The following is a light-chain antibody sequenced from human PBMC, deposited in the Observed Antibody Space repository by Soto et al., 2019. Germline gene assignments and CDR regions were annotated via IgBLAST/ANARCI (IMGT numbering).Light chain of an antibody. V-gene: IGKV4-1*01. CDR2: GAS. Sequence: IVMTQSPDSLAVSLGERATIHCKSSQSVLYSSNNKNYVAWYQQKPGQPPKLLIYGASTRESGVPDRCSGSGSGTDSTLTVSSLQAEDVAVYYCQQYYSPPSTFGQGTLLEIK. CDR1: QSVLYSSNNKNY. J-gene: IGKJ5*01. CDR3: QQYYSPPST.